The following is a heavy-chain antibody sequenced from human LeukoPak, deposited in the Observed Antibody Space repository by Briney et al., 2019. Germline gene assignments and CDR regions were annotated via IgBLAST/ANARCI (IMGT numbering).Heavy chain of an antibody. CDR3: ARETTVARVYYMDV. V-gene: IGHV3-74*01. D-gene: IGHD4-17*01. Sequence: GGSLRLSCAASGFTFSNYWMHWVRLTPGKGLVWVSRISIDGTITTYADSVKGRFTISGDSAKNTLYLQMNSLRADDTAVYFCARETTVARVYYMDVWGKGTTVTVSS. CDR1: GFTFSNYW. CDR2: ISIDGTIT. J-gene: IGHJ6*03.